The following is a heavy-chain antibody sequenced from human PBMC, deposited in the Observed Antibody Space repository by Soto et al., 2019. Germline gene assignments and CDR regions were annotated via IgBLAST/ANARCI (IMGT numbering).Heavy chain of an antibody. CDR1: GFTFSGHA. V-gene: IGHV3-33*01. D-gene: IGHD6-19*01. CDR3: ASDGQGLAPYALDV. Sequence: QVQLVESGGGVAQPGRSLRLSCTVSGFTFSGHAMHWVRQAPGKGLEWVTQIWYDGSNKYYAESVKGRFTISRDNSTNTLYLQMNSLRVEDTAVYYCASDGQGLAPYALDVWGQGTSVTVSS. J-gene: IGHJ6*02. CDR2: IWYDGSNK.